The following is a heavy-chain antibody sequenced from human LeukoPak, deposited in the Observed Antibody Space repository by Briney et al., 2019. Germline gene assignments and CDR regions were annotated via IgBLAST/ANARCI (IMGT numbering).Heavy chain of an antibody. V-gene: IGHV3-23*01. J-gene: IGHJ4*02. D-gene: IGHD3-10*01. CDR3: AKDYHYYGSGSYLTDY. CDR1: RFTFSSYA. CDR2: FSGSGGST. Sequence: GGSLRLSCAASRFTFSSYAMSWVRQAPGKGLEWVSAFSGSGGSTYYADSVKGRFTISRDNSKNTLYLQMNSLRAEDTAVYYCAKDYHYYGSGSYLTDYWGQGTLVTVSS.